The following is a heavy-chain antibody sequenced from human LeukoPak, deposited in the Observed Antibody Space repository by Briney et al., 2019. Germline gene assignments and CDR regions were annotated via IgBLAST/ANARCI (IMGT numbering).Heavy chain of an antibody. Sequence: GESLKISCKGSGYSFTSYWIVWVRQMPGKGLEWMGIIYHGDSDTRYSPSFQGQVTISADKSISTAYLQWSSLQASDTAMYCCAITSGYCSSTSCQSHDYWGQGTLVTVSS. CDR2: IYHGDSDT. J-gene: IGHJ4*02. V-gene: IGHV5-51*01. D-gene: IGHD2-2*01. CDR3: AITSGYCSSTSCQSHDY. CDR1: GYSFTSYW.